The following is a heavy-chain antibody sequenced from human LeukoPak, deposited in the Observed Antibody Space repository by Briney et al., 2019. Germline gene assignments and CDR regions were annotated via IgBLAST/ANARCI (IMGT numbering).Heavy chain of an antibody. V-gene: IGHV3-48*01. CDR1: GFTFSSYS. J-gene: IGHJ3*02. CDR2: ISSSSSNI. CDR3: ARDGRHPPRGRVVAATRGAFDI. D-gene: IGHD2-15*01. Sequence: PGGSLRLSCAASGFTFSSYSMNWVRQAPGKGLEWVSYISSSSSNIYYADSVKGRFTISRDNAKNSLYLQMNSLRAEDTAVYYCARDGRHPPRGRVVAATRGAFDIWGQGTMVTVSS.